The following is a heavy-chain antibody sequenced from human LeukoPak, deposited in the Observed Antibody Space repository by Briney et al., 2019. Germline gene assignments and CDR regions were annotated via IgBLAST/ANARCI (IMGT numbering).Heavy chain of an antibody. CDR3: VRHTMGFGGSDY. J-gene: IGHJ4*02. Sequence: GESLKISCKGSGYSFSNYWIGWVRQMPGRGLEWMGIIYPGDSDTRYNPSFQGQVTISADKSINTAYLQWSSLKASDTAIYFCVRHTMGFGGSDYWGQGTLVSVSS. CDR1: GYSFSNYW. D-gene: IGHD3-10*01. CDR2: IYPGDSDT. V-gene: IGHV5-51*01.